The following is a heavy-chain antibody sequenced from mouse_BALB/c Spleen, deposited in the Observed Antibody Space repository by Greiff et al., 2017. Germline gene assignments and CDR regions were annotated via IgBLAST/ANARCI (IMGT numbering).Heavy chain of an antibody. J-gene: IGHJ4*01. Sequence: EVMLVESGGGLVQPGGSLKLSCAASGFTFSSYTMSWVRQTPEKRLEWVAYISNGGGSTYYPDTVKGRFTISRDNAKNTLYLQMSSLKSEDTAMYYCARHDYHGYEGYAMDYWGQGTSDPVSS. CDR3: ARHDYHGYEGYAMDY. V-gene: IGHV5-12-2*01. CDR1: GFTFSSYT. D-gene: IGHD1-2*01. CDR2: ISNGGGST.